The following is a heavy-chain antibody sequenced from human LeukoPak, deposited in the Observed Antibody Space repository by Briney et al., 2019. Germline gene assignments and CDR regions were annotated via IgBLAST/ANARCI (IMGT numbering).Heavy chain of an antibody. V-gene: IGHV4-59*12. J-gene: IGHJ3*02. CDR2: IYYSGST. CDR1: GGSISSYY. CDR3: AREGSITMVNDAFDI. D-gene: IGHD3-10*01. Sequence: SETLSLTCTVSGGSISSYYWSWIRQPPGKGLEWIGYIYYSGSTNYNPSLKSRVTISVDTSKNQFSLKLSSVTAADTAVYYCAREGSITMVNDAFDIWGQGTMVTVSS.